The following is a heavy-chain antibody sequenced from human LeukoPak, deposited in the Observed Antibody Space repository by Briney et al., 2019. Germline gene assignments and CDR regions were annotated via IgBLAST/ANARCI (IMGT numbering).Heavy chain of an antibody. J-gene: IGHJ4*02. CDR1: GFTFSSYA. Sequence: PGRSLRLSCAASGFTFSSYAMSWVRQAPGKGLEWVSAISGSGGSTYYADSVKGRFTISRDNSKNTLYLQMNSLRAEDTAVYYCAKVGITMIVVVITGFDYWGQGTLVTVSS. CDR3: AKVGITMIVVVITGFDY. D-gene: IGHD3-22*01. V-gene: IGHV3-23*01. CDR2: ISGSGGST.